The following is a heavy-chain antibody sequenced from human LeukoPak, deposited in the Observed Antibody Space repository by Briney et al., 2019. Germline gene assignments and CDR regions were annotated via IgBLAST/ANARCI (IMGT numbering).Heavy chain of an antibody. J-gene: IGHJ4*02. CDR1: GGTFSSYT. Sequence: ASVKVSCKASGGTFSSYTISWVRQAPGQGPEWMGRIIPILGIANYAQKFQGRVTITADKSASTAYMELSSLRSEDTAVYYCAREIVGATREISWGQGTLVTVSS. CDR2: IIPILGIA. CDR3: AREIVGATREIS. V-gene: IGHV1-69*04. D-gene: IGHD1-26*01.